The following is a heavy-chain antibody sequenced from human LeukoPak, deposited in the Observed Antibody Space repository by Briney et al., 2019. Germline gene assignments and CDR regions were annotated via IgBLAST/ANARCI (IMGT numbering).Heavy chain of an antibody. V-gene: IGHV1-18*01. CDR2: ISSNSDYT. D-gene: IGHD7-27*01. CDR1: GYTFTSYG. CDR3: ARDWGSIKVIADY. Sequence: GASVKVSCKATGYTFTSYGISWVRQAPGQGLEWMGWISSNSDYTNYAQKLQGRVTMTTDTSTSTAYMELRSLRSDDTALYFCARDWGSIKVIADYWGQGTLVTVSS. J-gene: IGHJ4*02.